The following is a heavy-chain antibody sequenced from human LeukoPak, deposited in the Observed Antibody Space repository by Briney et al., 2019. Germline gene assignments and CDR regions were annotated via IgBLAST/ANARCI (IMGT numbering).Heavy chain of an antibody. Sequence: ASVKVSCKASGYTFTSYDINWVRQATGQGLEWMGWMNPNSGNTGYAQKFQGRVTMTRNTSISTAYMELSSLRSEDTAVYYCARGPIGYCSSTSCNKFAYYYYGMDVWGQGTTVTVSS. CDR1: GYTFTSYD. CDR3: ARGPIGYCSSTSCNKFAYYYYGMDV. CDR2: MNPNSGNT. D-gene: IGHD2-2*02. V-gene: IGHV1-8*01. J-gene: IGHJ6*02.